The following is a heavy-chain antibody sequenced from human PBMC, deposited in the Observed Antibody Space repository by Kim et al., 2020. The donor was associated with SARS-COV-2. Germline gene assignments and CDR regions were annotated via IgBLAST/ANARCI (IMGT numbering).Heavy chain of an antibody. Sequence: GESLKISCKGSGYSFTSYWIGWVRQMPGKGLEWMGIIYPGDSDTRYSPSFQGQVTISADKSISTAYLQWSSLKASDTAMYYCARQTSGRYSYGYGSDHNWFDPWGQGTLVTVSS. D-gene: IGHD5-18*01. V-gene: IGHV5-51*01. J-gene: IGHJ5*02. CDR3: ARQTSGRYSYGYGSDHNWFDP. CDR2: IYPGDSDT. CDR1: GYSFTSYW.